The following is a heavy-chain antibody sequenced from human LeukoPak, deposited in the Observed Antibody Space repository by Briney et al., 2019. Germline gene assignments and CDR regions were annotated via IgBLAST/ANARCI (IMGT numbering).Heavy chain of an antibody. CDR2: ISTYSDNT. CDR3: ARVPTYYDILTGYWGGAFDI. Sequence: ASVKVSCKTSGYTFTSYGISWVRQAPGQGLEWMGWISTYSDNTNYAQKLQGRVTMTTDTSTSTAYMELRSLRSDDTAVYYCARVPTYYDILTGYWGGAFDIWGQGTMVTVSS. D-gene: IGHD3-9*01. J-gene: IGHJ3*02. CDR1: GYTFTSYG. V-gene: IGHV1-18*01.